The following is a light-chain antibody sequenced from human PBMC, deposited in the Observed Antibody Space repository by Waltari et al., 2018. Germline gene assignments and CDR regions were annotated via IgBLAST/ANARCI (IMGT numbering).Light chain of an antibody. J-gene: IGKJ4*01. CDR2: DAS. V-gene: IGKV1-33*01. CDR1: QDISNY. Sequence: DIQMTESPSSLSASVGDRVTITCQASQDISNYLHWYQQKPGKAPKLLIYDASNLETGVPSRVSGSGSGTDFAFTISSLQPEDIATYDCQQYDNRPPLTFGGGTKVEIK. CDR3: QQYDNRPPLT.